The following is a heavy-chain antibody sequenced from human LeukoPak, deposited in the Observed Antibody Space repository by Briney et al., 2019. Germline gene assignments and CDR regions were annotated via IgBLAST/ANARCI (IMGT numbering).Heavy chain of an antibody. CDR2: IIPIFGTA. CDR1: GGTFSSYA. D-gene: IGHD3-22*01. J-gene: IGHJ4*02. Sequence: SSVKVSCKASGGTFSSYAISWVRQAPGQGLEWMGRIIPIFGTANYAQKFQGRVTITKDESTSTAYMELSSLRSEDTAVYYCAREKYYYDSSGYPTFDYWGQGTLVTVSS. CDR3: AREKYYYDSSGYPTFDY. V-gene: IGHV1-69*05.